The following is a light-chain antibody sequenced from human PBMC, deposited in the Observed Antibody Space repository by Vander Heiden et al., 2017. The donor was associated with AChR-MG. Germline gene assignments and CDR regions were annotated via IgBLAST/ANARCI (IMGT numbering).Light chain of an antibody. V-gene: IGKV1-5*03. J-gene: IGKJ4*01. CDR2: KAT. Sequence: DIQMTQSPSTLTASIGDRVTITCPASQNIGEWLAWYQQKPGKAPEVLVYKATNLQSGVPSRFSGIGAGTEFTLIISSLHPDDLATYYCQQYSDYPLTFGGGTRVE. CDR3: QQYSDYPLT. CDR1: QNIGEW.